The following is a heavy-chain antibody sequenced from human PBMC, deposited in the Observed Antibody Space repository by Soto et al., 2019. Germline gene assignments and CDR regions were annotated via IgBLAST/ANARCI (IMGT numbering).Heavy chain of an antibody. V-gene: IGHV3-21*01. Sequence: EVQLVESGGGLVKPGGSLRLSCAASGFTFSSFSMDWVRQAPGKGLEWVSSISSSSSYIYYADSVKGQFSISRDNAKNSLSLQMNSLRAGDTAVYYCAGYSYGFEYYGMDVWGQGTTVTVSS. CDR3: AGYSYGFEYYGMDV. CDR1: GFTFSSFS. CDR2: ISSSSSYI. D-gene: IGHD5-18*01. J-gene: IGHJ6*02.